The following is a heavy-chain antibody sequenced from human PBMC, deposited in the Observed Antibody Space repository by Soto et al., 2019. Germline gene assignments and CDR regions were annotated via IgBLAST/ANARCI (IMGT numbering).Heavy chain of an antibody. D-gene: IGHD5-12*01. CDR3: ARVQYSGYDFKFAFGI. J-gene: IGHJ3*02. CDR2: IHADNGHA. Sequence: QVQLVQSGAQVKKPRASVKVSCKAPGYTFDNYALHWVRQAPGRRLEWLGWIHADNGHAKYSQTFQGRVTITRDTSASTVHMDLSSLRSEDTGVYYCARVQYSGYDFKFAFGIWGQGTMVTVSS. CDR1: GYTFDNYA. V-gene: IGHV1-3*01.